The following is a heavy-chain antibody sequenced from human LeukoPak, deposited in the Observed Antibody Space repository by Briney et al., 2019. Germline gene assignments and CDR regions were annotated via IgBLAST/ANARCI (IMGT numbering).Heavy chain of an antibody. CDR1: GGSISSFSYY. D-gene: IGHD3-9*01. J-gene: IGHJ4*02. Sequence: SETLSLTCTVSGGSISSFSYYWGWIGQPPGKGLEWIGTIYYSGSTYYNPSLNSRVTISIDTSKNQFSLKLSSVTAADTAVYFCARLGYFDYSIDSWSQGTLVTVSS. CDR3: ARLGYFDYSIDS. V-gene: IGHV4-39*01. CDR2: IYYSGST.